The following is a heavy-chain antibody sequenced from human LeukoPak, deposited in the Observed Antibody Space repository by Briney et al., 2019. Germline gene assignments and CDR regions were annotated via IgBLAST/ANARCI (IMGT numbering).Heavy chain of an antibody. Sequence: SETLSLTCAVYGGSFSGYYWSWIRQPPGKGLEWIGYIHYTGNTDYNPSLTSRVTISVDTSKNQFSLKLSSVTAADTAVYYCARGAARGIYYYMGVWGKGTTVTVSS. CDR3: ARGAARGIYYYMGV. J-gene: IGHJ6*03. CDR2: IHYTGNT. CDR1: GGSFSGYY. D-gene: IGHD6-6*01. V-gene: IGHV4-34*01.